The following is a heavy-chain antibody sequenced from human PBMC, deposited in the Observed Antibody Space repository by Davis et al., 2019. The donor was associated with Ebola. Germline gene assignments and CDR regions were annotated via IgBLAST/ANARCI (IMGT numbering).Heavy chain of an antibody. CDR1: GGSISSYY. Sequence: PGGSLRLSCTVSGGSISSYYWSWIRQPPGKGLEWIGYIYYSGSTNYNPSLKSRVTISVDTSKNQFSLKLSSVTAADTAVYYCASSHSFHRQYYDFWSGYSYGMDVWGQGTTVTVSS. CDR2: IYYSGST. V-gene: IGHV4-59*01. J-gene: IGHJ6*02. CDR3: ASSHSFHRQYYDFWSGYSYGMDV. D-gene: IGHD3-3*01.